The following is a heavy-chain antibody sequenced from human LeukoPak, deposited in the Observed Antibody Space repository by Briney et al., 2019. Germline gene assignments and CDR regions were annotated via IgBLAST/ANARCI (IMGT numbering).Heavy chain of an antibody. CDR2: ISPSGGST. J-gene: IGHJ4*02. V-gene: IGHV1-46*01. CDR3: ARDALHNDNSDYYFAY. Sequence: ASVKVSCKAFGYTFTSNYMHWVRQAPGQGPEWMGVISPSGGSTTYAQKFQGRVTLTRDMSTSTDYLELSSLRSEDTAVYYCARDALHNDNSDYYFAYWGQGTLVTVSS. D-gene: IGHD3-22*01. CDR1: GYTFTSNY.